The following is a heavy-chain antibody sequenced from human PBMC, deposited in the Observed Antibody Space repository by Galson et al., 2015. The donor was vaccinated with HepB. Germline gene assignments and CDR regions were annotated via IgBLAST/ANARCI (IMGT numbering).Heavy chain of an antibody. Sequence: SVKVSCKASGYTFTSYGISWVRQAPGQGLEWMGWISAYNGNTNYAQKLQGRVTMTTDTSPSTAYMELRSLRSDDTAVYYCARDYGSGSYYYIDYWGQGTLVTVSS. V-gene: IGHV1-18*01. CDR1: GYTFTSYG. D-gene: IGHD3-10*01. CDR3: ARDYGSGSYYYIDY. CDR2: ISAYNGNT. J-gene: IGHJ4*02.